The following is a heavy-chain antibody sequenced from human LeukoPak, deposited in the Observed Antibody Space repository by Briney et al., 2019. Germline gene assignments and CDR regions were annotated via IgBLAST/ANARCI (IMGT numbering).Heavy chain of an antibody. D-gene: IGHD3-22*01. Sequence: GGSLRLSCAASGFTVSSNYMTWVRQAPGKGLEWVSLIYSGGSTSYADSVRGRFTISRDNSKNTLYLQMNSLRAEDTAVYYCAKGRDYYDSSGYYYYFDYWGQGTLVTVSS. CDR1: GFTVSSNY. J-gene: IGHJ4*02. CDR3: AKGRDYYDSSGYYYYFDY. CDR2: IYSGGST. V-gene: IGHV3-66*01.